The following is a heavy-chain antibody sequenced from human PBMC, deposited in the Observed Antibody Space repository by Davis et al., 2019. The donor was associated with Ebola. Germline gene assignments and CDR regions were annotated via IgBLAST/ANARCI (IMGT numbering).Heavy chain of an antibody. J-gene: IGHJ6*04. CDR1: GGSISSYY. CDR3: ARLRRVDTAMVYYYYGMDV. V-gene: IGHV4-59*01. D-gene: IGHD5-18*01. CDR2: IYYSGST. Sequence: MPGGSLRLSCTVSGGSISSYYWSWIRQPPGKGLEWIGYIYYSGSTNYNPSLKSRVTISVDTSKNQFSLKLSSVTAADTAVYYCARLRRVDTAMVYYYYGMDVWGKGTTVTVSS.